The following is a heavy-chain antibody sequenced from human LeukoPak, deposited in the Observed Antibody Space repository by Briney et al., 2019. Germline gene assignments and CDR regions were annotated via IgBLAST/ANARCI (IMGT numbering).Heavy chain of an antibody. Sequence: GGSLRLSCAASGFTFSNYGMNWVRQAPGKGLEWVSYISSSSSYIYYADSVKGRCTISRDNAKNSLYLQMNSLIAEDTAVYYCAKVPEQIVLDYWGQGTLVTVSS. J-gene: IGHJ4*02. CDR3: AKVPEQIVLDY. CDR1: GFTFSNYG. D-gene: IGHD6-6*01. CDR2: ISSSSSYI. V-gene: IGHV3-21*01.